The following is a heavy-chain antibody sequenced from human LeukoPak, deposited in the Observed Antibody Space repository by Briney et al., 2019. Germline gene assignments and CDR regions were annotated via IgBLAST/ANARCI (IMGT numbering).Heavy chain of an antibody. D-gene: IGHD6-13*01. V-gene: IGHV3-21*01. J-gene: IGHJ5*02. CDR2: ISSSSSYI. CDR1: GFTFSSYS. Sequence: GGSLRLSCAASGFTFSSYSMNWVRQAPGKGLEWVSSISSSSSYIYYADSVKGRFTISRDNAKNSLYLQMNSLRAEDTAVYYCARGDPFRAGWFDPWGQGTLVTVSS. CDR3: ARGDPFRAGWFDP.